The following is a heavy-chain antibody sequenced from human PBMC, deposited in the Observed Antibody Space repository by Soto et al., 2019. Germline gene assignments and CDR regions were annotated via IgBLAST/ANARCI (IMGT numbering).Heavy chain of an antibody. Sequence: SETLSLTCAVYGGSFSGYYWSWIRQPPGKGLEWIGEINHSGSTNYNPSLKSRVTISVDTSKNQFSLKLSSVTAADTAVYYCARGRSPPRLDFWSGYYNYYYYYMDVWGKGTTVTVSS. CDR3: ARGRSPPRLDFWSGYYNYYYYYMDV. V-gene: IGHV4-34*01. CDR1: GGSFSGYY. D-gene: IGHD3-3*01. J-gene: IGHJ6*03. CDR2: INHSGST.